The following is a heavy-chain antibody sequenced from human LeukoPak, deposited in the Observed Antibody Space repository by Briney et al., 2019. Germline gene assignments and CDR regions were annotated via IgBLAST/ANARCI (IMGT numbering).Heavy chain of an antibody. CDR2: NSHSWST. CDR3: ARLRDGDYGGYFDY. J-gene: IGHJ4*02. D-gene: IGHD4-23*01. Sequence: SETLSLPCTVSVGSISSYYWIWIRHPPGEGREWSGHNSHSWSTKNKSSLKSRTIISADMSKNQFSLKLSSVTAADTALYYCARLRDGDYGGYFDYWGQGTLVTASS. CDR1: VGSISSYY. V-gene: IGHV4-59*08.